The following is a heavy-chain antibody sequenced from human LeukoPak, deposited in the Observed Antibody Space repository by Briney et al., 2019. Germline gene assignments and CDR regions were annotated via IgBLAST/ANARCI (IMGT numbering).Heavy chain of an antibody. Sequence: GGSLRLSCAASGFTFTNYAMSWVRQAPGKGLEWVSSISASGANTYYAGSVKGRFTISRDNSKNTLYMQMNSLRAEDTALYYCAKENPHNDYWGQGTLVTVSS. J-gene: IGHJ4*02. CDR3: AKENPHNDY. CDR1: GFTFTNYA. CDR2: ISASGANT. V-gene: IGHV3-23*01.